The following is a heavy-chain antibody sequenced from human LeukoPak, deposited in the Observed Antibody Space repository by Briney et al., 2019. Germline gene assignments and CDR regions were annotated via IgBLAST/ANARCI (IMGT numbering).Heavy chain of an antibody. J-gene: IGHJ4*02. D-gene: IGHD1-26*01. CDR3: ATYSGSYSSDFDY. Sequence: ASVKVSCKASGYTFTGYYMHWVRQAPGQGLEWMGWIDPNSGGTNYAQKFQGRVTMTRDTSISTAYMELSRLRSDDTAVYYCATYSGSYSSDFDYWGQGTLVTVSS. CDR1: GYTFTGYY. CDR2: IDPNSGGT. V-gene: IGHV1-2*02.